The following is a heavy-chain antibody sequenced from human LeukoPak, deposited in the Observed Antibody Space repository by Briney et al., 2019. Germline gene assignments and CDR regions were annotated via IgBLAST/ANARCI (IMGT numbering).Heavy chain of an antibody. CDR2: SYYSGST. J-gene: IGHJ4*02. CDR3: ARAIVVPAAITSFDY. V-gene: IGHV4-31*03. Sequence: SETLSLTCTVSGGSLSSGGYYWSWIRQHPGRGLEWIGYSYYSGSTHYKPSLKSRVTISVDTSKNQFSLKLGSVTAADTAVYYCARAIVVPAAITSFDYWGQGTLVTVSS. D-gene: IGHD2-2*01. CDR1: GGSLSSGGYY.